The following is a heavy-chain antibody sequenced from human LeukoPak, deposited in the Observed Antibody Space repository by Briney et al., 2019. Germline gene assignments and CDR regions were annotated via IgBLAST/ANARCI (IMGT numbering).Heavy chain of an antibody. D-gene: IGHD1-26*01. J-gene: IGHJ4*02. Sequence: PGGSLRLSCAASGFTFSSYSMNWVRQAPGKGLEWVSYISSSSSTIYYADSVKGRFTISRDNAKNSLYLQMNSLRAEDTAVYYCARDSSGSYEAVFDYWGQGTLVTVSS. V-gene: IGHV3-48*01. CDR2: ISSSSSTI. CDR3: ARDSSGSYEAVFDY. CDR1: GFTFSSYS.